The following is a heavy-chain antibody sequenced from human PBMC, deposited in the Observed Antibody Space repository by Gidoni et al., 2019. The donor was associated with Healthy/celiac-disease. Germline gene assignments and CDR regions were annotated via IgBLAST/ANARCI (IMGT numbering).Heavy chain of an antibody. J-gene: IGHJ4*02. CDR1: GFTFSSYS. Sequence: EVQLVESGGGLVQPGGSLRLSCAASGFTFSSYSMNWVRQAPGKGLEGVSYISSSSSTIYYADSVKGRFTISRDNAKNSLYLQMNSLRAEDTAVYYCARDVEGYFDYWGQGTLVTVSS. V-gene: IGHV3-48*01. CDR2: ISSSSSTI. CDR3: ARDVEGYFDY.